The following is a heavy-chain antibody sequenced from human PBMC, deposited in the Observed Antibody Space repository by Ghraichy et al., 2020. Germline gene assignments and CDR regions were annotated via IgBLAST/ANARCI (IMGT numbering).Heavy chain of an antibody. CDR3: ARRAYDFWSGYHTTYYYYYYMDV. CDR1: GGSISSYY. V-gene: IGHV4-59*08. D-gene: IGHD3-3*01. CDR2: IYYSGST. J-gene: IGHJ6*03. Sequence: SETLSLTCTVSGGSISSYYWSWIRQPPGKGLEWIGYIYYSGSTNYNPSLKSRVTISVDTSKNQFSLKLSSVTAAGTAVYYCARRAYDFWSGYHTTYYYYYYMDVWGKGTTVTVSS.